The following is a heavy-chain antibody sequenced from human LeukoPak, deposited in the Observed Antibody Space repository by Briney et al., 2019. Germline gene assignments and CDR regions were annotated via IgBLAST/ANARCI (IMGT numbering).Heavy chain of an antibody. D-gene: IGHD2-15*01. CDR1: GYTFTSYY. CDR3: ARAWGAATLPGP. J-gene: IGHJ5*02. CDR2: INPSGGST. V-gene: IGHV1-46*01. Sequence: ASVKVSCKASGYTFTSYYMHWVRQAPGQGLEWMGIINPSGGSTSYAQKFQGRVTMTRDTSTSTVYMGLSSLRSEDTAVYYCARAWGAATLPGPWGQGTLVTVSS.